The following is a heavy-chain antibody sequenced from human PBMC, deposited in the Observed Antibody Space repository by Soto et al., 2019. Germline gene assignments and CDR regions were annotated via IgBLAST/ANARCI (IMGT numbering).Heavy chain of an antibody. CDR3: ARTHVVVVAATRDSYYFDY. D-gene: IGHD2-15*01. V-gene: IGHV3-23*01. Sequence: PGGSLRLSCAASGFTFSSYWMHWVRQAPGKELDWVSAISGSGGSTYYADSVKGRFTISRDNSKNTLYLQMNSLRAEDTAVYYCARTHVVVVAATRDSYYFDYWGQGTLVTVSS. CDR1: GFTFSSYW. J-gene: IGHJ4*02. CDR2: ISGSGGST.